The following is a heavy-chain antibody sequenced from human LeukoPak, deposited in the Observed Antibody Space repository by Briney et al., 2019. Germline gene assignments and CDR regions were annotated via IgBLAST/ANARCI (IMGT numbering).Heavy chain of an antibody. Sequence: PPETLSLTCTVSGVSLSSYYRSWIRQPPGKGLGWVWYIYYSGSTKYNPSLKSRVTISVDTSKNQFSLKLSSVTAADTAVYYCARGAPSWFGELFFHVFDYWGQGTLVTVSA. CDR2: IYYSGST. D-gene: IGHD3-10*01. CDR3: ARGAPSWFGELFFHVFDY. CDR1: GVSLSSYY. J-gene: IGHJ4*02. V-gene: IGHV4-59*08.